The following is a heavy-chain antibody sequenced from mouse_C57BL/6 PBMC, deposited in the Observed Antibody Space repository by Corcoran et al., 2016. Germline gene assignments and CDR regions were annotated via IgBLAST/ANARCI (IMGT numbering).Heavy chain of an antibody. CDR2: IYWDDDK. V-gene: IGHV8-12*01. Sequence: QVTLKESGPGILQSSQTLSLTCSFSGFSLSTSGMGVSWIRQPSGKGLEWLAHIYWDDDKRYNPSLKSRLTISKDTSRNQVFLKITSVDTADTATYYCARWGASNYGAMDYWGQGTSVTVSS. CDR3: ARWGASNYGAMDY. D-gene: IGHD2-5*01. J-gene: IGHJ4*01. CDR1: GFSLSTSGMG.